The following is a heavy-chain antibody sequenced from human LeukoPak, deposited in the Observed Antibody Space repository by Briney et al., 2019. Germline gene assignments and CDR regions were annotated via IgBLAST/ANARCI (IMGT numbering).Heavy chain of an antibody. D-gene: IGHD3-22*01. J-gene: IGHJ6*02. Sequence: GGSLRLSCAGSGFTFNNYAMSWVRQAPGKGLEWVGRIKSKTDGGTTDYAAPVKGRFTISRDDSKNTLYLQMNSLKTEDTAVYYCTTARAYYYDSSGPYYYYYGMDVWGQGTTVTVSS. CDR3: TTARAYYYDSSGPYYYYYGMDV. CDR2: IKSKTDGGTT. CDR1: GFTFNNYA. V-gene: IGHV3-15*01.